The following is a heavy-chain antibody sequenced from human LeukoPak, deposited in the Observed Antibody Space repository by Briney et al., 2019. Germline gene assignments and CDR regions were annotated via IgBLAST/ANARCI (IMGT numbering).Heavy chain of an antibody. CDR2: IRYDGSNK. J-gene: IGHJ5*02. D-gene: IGHD3-10*01. V-gene: IGHV3-30*02. CDR1: GFTFSNFG. CDR3: ARGGYYGSGNDFRFDP. Sequence: GGSLRLSCAASGFTFSNFGMHWVRQAPGKGLEWVSFIRYDGSNKYYADSVKGRFTISRDNSKNTLYLQMNSLRGEDTAVYYCARGGYYGSGNDFRFDPWGQGTLVTVSS.